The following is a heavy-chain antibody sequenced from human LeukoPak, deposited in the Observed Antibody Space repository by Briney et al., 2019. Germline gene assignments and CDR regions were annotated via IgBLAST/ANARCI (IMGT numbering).Heavy chain of an antibody. D-gene: IGHD3-10*01. J-gene: IGHJ4*02. CDR3: AAYGSGSSPFDY. Sequence: GASVNVSCKVSGYTLTELSMHWVRQAPGKGLEWMGGFDPEDGETIYAQKFQGRVTMTEDTSTDTAYMELSSLRSEDTAVYYCAAYGSGSSPFDYWGQGTLVTVSS. V-gene: IGHV1-24*01. CDR2: FDPEDGET. CDR1: GYTLTELS.